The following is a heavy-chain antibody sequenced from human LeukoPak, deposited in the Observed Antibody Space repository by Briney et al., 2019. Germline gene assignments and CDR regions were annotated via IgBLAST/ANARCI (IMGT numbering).Heavy chain of an antibody. J-gene: IGHJ5*02. CDR1: GGSINSNNW. Sequence: PSETLSLTCTVSGGSINSNNWWSWVRQSPEKGLEWIAEIYHTGSTNYSPSLRSRVTISLDKSKNQFSLKLSSVTAADTAVYYCARNSITMVRGVRENWFDPWGQGTLVTVSS. V-gene: IGHV4-4*02. D-gene: IGHD3-10*01. CDR2: IYHTGST. CDR3: ARNSITMVRGVRENWFDP.